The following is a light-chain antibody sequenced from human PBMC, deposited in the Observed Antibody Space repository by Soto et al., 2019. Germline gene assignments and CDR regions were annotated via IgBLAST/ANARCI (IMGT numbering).Light chain of an antibody. CDR3: QQYNNWWT. J-gene: IGKJ1*01. CDR2: GAS. V-gene: IGKV3-15*01. Sequence: EIVMTQSPATLSVSPGERATLSCRASQSVSNNLAWYQKKPGQAPRLLIYGASTRATAIPARFSGSWSGTEFTLTISSLQSEDFAFYYCQQYNNWWTFGQGTRVDIK. CDR1: QSVSNN.